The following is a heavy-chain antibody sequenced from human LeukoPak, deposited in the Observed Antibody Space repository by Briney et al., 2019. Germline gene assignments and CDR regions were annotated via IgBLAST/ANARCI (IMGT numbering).Heavy chain of an antibody. CDR2: MRNDGTDK. J-gene: IGHJ4*02. CDR1: GFTFSTYG. CDR3: AKSPIAVGGSHFQY. V-gene: IGHV3-30*02. D-gene: IGHD6-19*01. Sequence: GGSLRLSCAASGFTFSTYGMHWVRQAPGKGLEGVAFMRNDGTDKYYADSVKGRFTVSRDNSRNTVYLQINSLKSEDTAIYYCAKSPIAVGGSHFQYWGQGSVVTVSS.